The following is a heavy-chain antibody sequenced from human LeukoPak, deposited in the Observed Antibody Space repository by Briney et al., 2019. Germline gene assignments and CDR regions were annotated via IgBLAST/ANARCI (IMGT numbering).Heavy chain of an antibody. V-gene: IGHV4-59*08. J-gene: IGHJ4*02. Sequence: PSETLSLTCTVSGGSIRINYWTWIRQTPGNGLEWIAYITDSGRIKCNPSLESRVTISKDMSKNQFSLKLSSMTAADTAVYYCARLPPHYSSTWGFFDNWGQGTLVTVSS. D-gene: IGHD3-16*01. CDR2: ITDSGRI. CDR3: ARLPPHYSSTWGFFDN. CDR1: GGSIRINY.